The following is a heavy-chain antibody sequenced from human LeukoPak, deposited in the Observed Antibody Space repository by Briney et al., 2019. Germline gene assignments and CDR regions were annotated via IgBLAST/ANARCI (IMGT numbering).Heavy chain of an antibody. Sequence: GGSLRLSCAASGFTFSSHSVNWVRRAPGKGLEWLSYIDSGSGNIYYRDSVKGRFTISRDNAQDSLYLKMDSLRDEDTAVYYCAREDDDWGPNTLDVWGQGTVVTVSS. V-gene: IGHV3-48*02. CDR2: IDSGSGNI. D-gene: IGHD7-27*01. J-gene: IGHJ3*01. CDR3: AREDDDWGPNTLDV. CDR1: GFTFSSHS.